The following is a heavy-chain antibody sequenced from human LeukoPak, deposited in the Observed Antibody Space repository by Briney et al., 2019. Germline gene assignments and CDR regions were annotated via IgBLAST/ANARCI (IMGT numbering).Heavy chain of an antibody. CDR3: SKYSSSYGVDY. D-gene: IGHD6-6*01. J-gene: IGHJ4*02. V-gene: IGHV3-30*01. CDR1: GFTFSSYA. CDR2: ISYDGSNK. Sequence: PGGSLRLSCAASGFTFSSYAMHWVRQAPGKGLEWVAVISYDGSNKYYADSVKGRFTISRDNSKNTLYLQMNSLRAEDTAVYYCSKYSSSYGVDYWGQGTLVTVSS.